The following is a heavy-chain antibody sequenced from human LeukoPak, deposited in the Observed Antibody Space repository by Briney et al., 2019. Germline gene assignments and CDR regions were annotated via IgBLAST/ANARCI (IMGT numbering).Heavy chain of an antibody. D-gene: IGHD2-15*01. V-gene: IGHV4-30-4*08. CDR1: GDSISSGDYY. CDR2: IYYSGST. J-gene: IGHJ4*02. CDR3: ARDRGSSGVDC. Sequence: PSQTLSLTCTVSGDSISSGDYYWSWIRQPPGKGLEWIGYIYYSGSTSYNPSRKSRVTISGDTSKNQFSLKLSSVTAADTAVYYCARDRGSSGVDCWGQGTLVTVSS.